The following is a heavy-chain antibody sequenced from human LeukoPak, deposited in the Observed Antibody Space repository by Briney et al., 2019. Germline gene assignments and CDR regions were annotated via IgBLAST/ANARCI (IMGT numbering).Heavy chain of an antibody. CDR2: IYYSGST. J-gene: IGHJ3*02. V-gene: IGHV4-59*12. D-gene: IGHD2-15*01. CDR1: GGSISSYY. Sequence: SETLSLTCTVSGGSISSYYWSWIRQPPGKGLEWIGYIYYSGSTNYNPSLKSRVTISVDTSKNQFSLKLSSVTAADTAVYYCARPPRHKSRTPGAFDIWGQGTMVTVSS. CDR3: ARPPRHKSRTPGAFDI.